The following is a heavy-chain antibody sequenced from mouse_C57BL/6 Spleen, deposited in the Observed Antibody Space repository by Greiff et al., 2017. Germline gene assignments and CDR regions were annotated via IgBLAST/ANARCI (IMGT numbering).Heavy chain of an antibody. CDR1: GFTFSSYA. Sequence: EVKLVESGGGLVKPGGSLKLSCAASGFTFSSYAMSWVRQTPEKRLEWVATISDGGSYTYYPDNVKGRFTISGDNAKNNLYLQMSHLKSEDTAMYYCARDEDLYYFDYWGQGTTLTVSS. V-gene: IGHV5-4*01. CDR3: ARDEDLYYFDY. J-gene: IGHJ2*01. CDR2: ISDGGSYT.